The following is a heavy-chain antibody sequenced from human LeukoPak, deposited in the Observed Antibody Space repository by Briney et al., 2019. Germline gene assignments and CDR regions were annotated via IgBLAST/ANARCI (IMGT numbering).Heavy chain of an antibody. D-gene: IGHD5-24*01. Sequence: PGGSLRLSCAASGFTFSNYWMSWVRQAPGKGLEWVANIKQDRSEKYYVDSVKGRFTISRDNAKNSLYLQMNSLRAEDTAVYFCAKSGYNRFDYWGQGTLVTVSS. CDR2: IKQDRSEK. CDR1: GFTFSNYW. V-gene: IGHV3-7*03. J-gene: IGHJ4*02. CDR3: AKSGYNRFDY.